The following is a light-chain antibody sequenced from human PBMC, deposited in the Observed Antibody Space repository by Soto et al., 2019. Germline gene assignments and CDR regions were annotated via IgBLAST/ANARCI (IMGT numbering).Light chain of an antibody. CDR1: QSISSW. CDR3: QQYNSYPWT. J-gene: IGKJ1*01. V-gene: IGKV1-5*01. Sequence: DIQMTQSPSTLSASVGDRVTLTCRASQSISSWLAWYQQKPGKAPKLLIYDASSLESGVPSRFSGSGSGTEFTLTISSLQPDDFATYYCQQYNSYPWTFGQGNKVDI. CDR2: DAS.